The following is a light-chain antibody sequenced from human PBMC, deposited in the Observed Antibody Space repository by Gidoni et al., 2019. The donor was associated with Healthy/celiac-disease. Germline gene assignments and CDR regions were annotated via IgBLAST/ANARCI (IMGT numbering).Light chain of an antibody. CDR1: QSISSW. J-gene: IGKJ1*01. CDR2: DAS. V-gene: IGKV1-5*01. Sequence: DIQMTQSPSTLSASVGDRVTITCRARQSISSWLAWYQQKPGKAPKLLIYDASSLESGVPSRFSGSGSGTEFTLTISSLQPDDFATYYCQQYNSYWTFGQGTKVEIK. CDR3: QQYNSYWT.